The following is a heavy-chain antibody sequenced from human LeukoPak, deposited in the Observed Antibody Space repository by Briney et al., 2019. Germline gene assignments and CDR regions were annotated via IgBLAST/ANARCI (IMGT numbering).Heavy chain of an antibody. V-gene: IGHV3-33*01. CDR2: IWYVGSNK. CDR3: AREVHTGYYLDY. D-gene: IGHD3-9*01. J-gene: IGHJ4*02. CDR1: GSTFTSYG. Sequence: GGSLRPSCAAPGSTFTSYGMHWVRQAQGKGREWAAVIWYVGSNKYNADSVKGRFTNSRDNSKNTLYLQMNSVRAEDTAVYYCAREVHTGYYLDYWGQGTPVTVSS.